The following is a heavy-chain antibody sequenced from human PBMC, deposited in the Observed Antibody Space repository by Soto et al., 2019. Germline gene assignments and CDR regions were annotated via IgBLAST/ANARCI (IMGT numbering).Heavy chain of an antibody. CDR3: ARHNSQWPNWFDP. CDR2: ISGYDGNT. CDR1: CFTLSSFC. V-gene: IGHV1-18*01. D-gene: IGHD1-1*01. J-gene: IGHJ5*02. Sequence: GGPVKGSFKGSCFTLSSFCISWVGPAPGQGLEWVGWISGYDGNTDYAHKFRGRVTMTTDTSTNTAYMDLRSLRSDDTAVYYCARHNSQWPNWFDPWGQGTPVTVSS.